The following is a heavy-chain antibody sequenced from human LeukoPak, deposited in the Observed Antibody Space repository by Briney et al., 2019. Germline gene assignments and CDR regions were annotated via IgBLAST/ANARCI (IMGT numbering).Heavy chain of an antibody. V-gene: IGHV5-51*01. J-gene: IGHJ4*02. CDR1: GYSFSSYW. Sequence: GESLKISCKGSGYSFSSYWIAWVRQMPGKGLEWMGIIYPGDSDIKYSPSFQGQVTISADKSISTAYPQWSSLKASDTAMYYCGRRGDYIDYWGQGTLVTVSS. CDR3: GRRGDYIDY. CDR2: IYPGDSDI.